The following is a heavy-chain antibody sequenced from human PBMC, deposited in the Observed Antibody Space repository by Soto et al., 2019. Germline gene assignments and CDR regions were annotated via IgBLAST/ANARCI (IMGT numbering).Heavy chain of an antibody. CDR2: IQSGGTT. V-gene: IGHV3-66*01. J-gene: IGHJ6*04. D-gene: IGHD2-15*01. Sequence: EVQLVESGGGLVQPGGSLRLSCAASGLTVSSKYMTWVRQAPGKGLEWVSLIQSGGTTYYADSVKGRFTISRDTSDNTLHLQVDSLRVEDTAVYYCARDDVLCDGGRCYGIPLDVWSKGTPVTVSS. CDR3: ARDDVLCDGGRCYGIPLDV. CDR1: GLTVSSKY.